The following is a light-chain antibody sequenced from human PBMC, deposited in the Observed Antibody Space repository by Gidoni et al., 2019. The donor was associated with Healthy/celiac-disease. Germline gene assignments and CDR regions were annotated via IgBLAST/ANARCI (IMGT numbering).Light chain of an antibody. J-gene: IGKJ3*01. CDR1: QSISSY. CDR2: SAS. V-gene: IGKV1-39*01. CDR3: QQSYSTPSS. Sequence: DIKMTQSPSYLSASVGDRVTITCRASQSISSYLNWYQQKPGKAPKLLIFSASSLQSGVPSRFSGSGSGTDFTLTIISLQPEDFATYYCQQSYSTPSSFXPXTKVDIK.